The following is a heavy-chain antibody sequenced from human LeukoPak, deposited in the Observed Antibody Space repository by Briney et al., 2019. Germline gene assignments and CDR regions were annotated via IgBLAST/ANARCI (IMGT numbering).Heavy chain of an antibody. CDR3: AREYSSSPLFDY. D-gene: IGHD6-13*01. Sequence: GGSLRLSCAASGFTFSSFEMNWVRQPPAKGLQWVSYISSSGSTIYYADSVEGRFTISRDNAKNSLYLQMNSLRAEDTAVYYCAREYSSSPLFDYWGQGTLVTVSS. CDR1: GFTFSSFE. J-gene: IGHJ4*02. V-gene: IGHV3-48*03. CDR2: ISSSGSTI.